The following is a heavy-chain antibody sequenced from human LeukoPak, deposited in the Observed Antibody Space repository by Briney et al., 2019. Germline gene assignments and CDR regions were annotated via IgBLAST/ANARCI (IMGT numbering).Heavy chain of an antibody. CDR2: ISSSGSII. CDR3: ARGKYDSSPFLQH. J-gene: IGHJ1*01. V-gene: IGHV3-11*01. D-gene: IGHD3-22*01. Sequence: GGSLRLSCAASGFTFSDYYMSWIRQAPGKGLEWVSYISSSGSIIYYADTVKGRFTISRDNAKNSMYLQMNSLRAEDTAVYYCARGKYDSSPFLQHWGQGTLVTVSS. CDR1: GFTFSDYY.